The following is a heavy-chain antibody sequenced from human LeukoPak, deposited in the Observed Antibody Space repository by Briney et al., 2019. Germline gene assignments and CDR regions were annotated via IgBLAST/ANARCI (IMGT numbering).Heavy chain of an antibody. Sequence: PSETLSLTCLVSGGSMKRSYWTWIRQAPGKGLEWIGNIDDSGNTNYSPSLKSRVTISLDTSKNQFSLRVTSVTAADRALYFCARDSSPAALPYMDAWGKGPTVTVSS. V-gene: IGHV4-59*01. CDR1: GGSMKRSY. J-gene: IGHJ6*03. CDR2: IDDSGNT. CDR3: ARDSSPAALPYMDA. D-gene: IGHD2-2*01.